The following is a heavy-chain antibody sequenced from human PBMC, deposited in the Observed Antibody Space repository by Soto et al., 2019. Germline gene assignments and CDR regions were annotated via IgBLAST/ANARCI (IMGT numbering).Heavy chain of an antibody. D-gene: IGHD3-3*01. Sequence: SETLSLTCAVYGGSFSGYYWSWIRQPPGKGLEWIGEINHSGSTNYNPSLKSRVTISVDTSKNQFSLKLSSVTAADTAVYYCARGYYDFWSGYYGNPRYYFDYWGQGTLVTVS. CDR2: INHSGST. J-gene: IGHJ4*02. CDR1: GGSFSGYY. CDR3: ARGYYDFWSGYYGNPRYYFDY. V-gene: IGHV4-34*01.